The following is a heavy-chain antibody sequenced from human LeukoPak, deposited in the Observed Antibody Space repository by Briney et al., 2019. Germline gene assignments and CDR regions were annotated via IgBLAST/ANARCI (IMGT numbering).Heavy chain of an antibody. V-gene: IGHV3-23*01. CDR2: ISGSGGGT. D-gene: IGHD1-26*01. CDR3: AKAQRELLTGFDY. CDR1: GFTFSSYA. Sequence: GGSLRLSCAASGFTFSSYAMSWVRQAPGKGLEWVSAISGSGGGTYYADSVKGRFTISRDNSKNTLYLQMNSLRAEDTAVYYCAKAQRELLTGFDYWGQGTLVTVSS. J-gene: IGHJ4*02.